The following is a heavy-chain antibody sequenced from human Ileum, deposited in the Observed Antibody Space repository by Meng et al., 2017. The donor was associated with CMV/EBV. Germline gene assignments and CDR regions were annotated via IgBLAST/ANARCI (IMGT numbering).Heavy chain of an antibody. D-gene: IGHD3-3*01. CDR1: GGTFSSYA. J-gene: IGHJ6*01. V-gene: IGHV1-69*05. Sequence: SVKVSCKASGGTFSSYAISWVRQAPGQGLEWMGGIIPIFGTPNYAQKFQGRVTITTDESTGTVYMELSSLRSEDTAVYYCARGGDYDFWSSSPYGMDVWGQGTTVTGYS. CDR2: IIPIFGTP. CDR3: ARGGDYDFWSSSPYGMDV.